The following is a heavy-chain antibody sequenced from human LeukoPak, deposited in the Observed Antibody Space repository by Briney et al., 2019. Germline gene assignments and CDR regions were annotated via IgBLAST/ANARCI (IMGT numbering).Heavy chain of an antibody. D-gene: IGHD4-11*01. CDR2: IYTSGST. J-gene: IGHJ4*02. CDR3: ARETTGLARYFDY. CDR1: GGSISSYY. Sequence: PSETLSLTCNVSGGSISSYYWTWIRQPAGKGLEWIGRIYTSGSTNYNPSLKSRVTMSVDTSKNQFSLNLSSVTAADTAFYYCARETTGLARYFDYWGQGTLVTVSS. V-gene: IGHV4-4*07.